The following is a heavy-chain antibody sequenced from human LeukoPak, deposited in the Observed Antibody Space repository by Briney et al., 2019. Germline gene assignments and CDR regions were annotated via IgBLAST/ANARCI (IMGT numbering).Heavy chain of an antibody. D-gene: IGHD5-12*01. V-gene: IGHV4-59*08. CDR1: GGSISSYY. Sequence: PSETLSLTCTVSGGSISSYYWSWIRQPPGKGLEWFGYIYYSGSTNYNPSLKSRVTISVDTSKNQFSLKLSSVTAADTAVYYCAKRGYSGYFDYWGQGTLVTVSS. CDR3: AKRGYSGYFDY. J-gene: IGHJ4*02. CDR2: IYYSGST.